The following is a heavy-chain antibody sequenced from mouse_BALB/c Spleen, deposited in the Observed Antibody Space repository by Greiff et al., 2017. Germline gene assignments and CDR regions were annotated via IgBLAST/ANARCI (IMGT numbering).Heavy chain of an antibody. J-gene: IGHJ1*01. CDR3: ARRDWYFDV. V-gene: IGHV1-7*01. CDR2: INPSTGYT. Sequence: QVQLQQSGAELAKPGASVKMSCKASGYTFTSYWMHWVKQRPGQGLEWIGYINPSTGYTEYNQKFKDKATLTADKSSSTAYMQLSSLTSEDSAVYYCARRDWYFDVWGAGTTVTVSS. CDR1: GYTFTSYW.